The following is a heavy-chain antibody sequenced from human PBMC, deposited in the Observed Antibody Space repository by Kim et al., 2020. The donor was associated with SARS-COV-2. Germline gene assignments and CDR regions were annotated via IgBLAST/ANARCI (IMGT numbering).Heavy chain of an antibody. J-gene: IGHJ4*02. CDR1: GFTFSSYS. Sequence: GGSLRLSCAASGFTFSSYSMNWVRQAPGKGLEWVSSISSSSSYIYYADSVKGRFTISRDNAKNSLYLQMNSLRAEDTAVYYCARWAGYGSGSYLSGIDYWGQGTLVTVSS. D-gene: IGHD3-10*01. CDR2: ISSSSSYI. V-gene: IGHV3-21*01. CDR3: ARWAGYGSGSYLSGIDY.